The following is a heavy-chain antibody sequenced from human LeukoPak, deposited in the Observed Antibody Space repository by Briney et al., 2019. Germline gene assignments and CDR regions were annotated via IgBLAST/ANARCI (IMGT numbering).Heavy chain of an antibody. CDR2: ISRDGTSQ. D-gene: IGHD2-2*01. CDR1: GFTFNTYG. J-gene: IGHJ4*02. Sequence: PGGSLRLSCVASGFTFNTYGIHWVRQAPGKGLEWAAGISRDGTSQDYADSVKGRFTISRDNSKNTLYLQMNSLRTEDTAVYYCARAAYCTSTSCHFSGYAQRPLDSWGQGTLVTVSS. CDR3: ARAAYCTSTSCHFSGYAQRPLDS. V-gene: IGHV3-30*03.